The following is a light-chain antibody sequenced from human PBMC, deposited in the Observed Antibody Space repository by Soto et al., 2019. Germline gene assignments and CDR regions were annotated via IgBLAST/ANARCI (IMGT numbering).Light chain of an antibody. V-gene: IGKV3-15*01. Sequence: EIVMTQSPATLSVSPGERATLSCRASQSVSSNLAWYQQKPGQAPRLLIYGASTRATGIPARFSGSGSGTAFTLTISSLQSEDFAVYYCQQYNNWTPWTFGQGTKVEIK. J-gene: IGKJ1*01. CDR1: QSVSSN. CDR3: QQYNNWTPWT. CDR2: GAS.